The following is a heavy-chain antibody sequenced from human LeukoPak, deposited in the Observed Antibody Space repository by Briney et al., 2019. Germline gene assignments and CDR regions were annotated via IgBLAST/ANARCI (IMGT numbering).Heavy chain of an antibody. CDR2: ISSRGGSI. Sequence: GGSLRLSCAGSGFTFNNYEMIWVRQAPGKGLEWISYISSRGGSINYADSVKGRFTISRDNAKSSLFLQMNSLRAEDTAVYYCARIIFYHMDVGGRGTTVTVSS. CDR1: GFTFNNYE. D-gene: IGHD3-9*01. V-gene: IGHV3-48*03. CDR3: ARIIFYHMDV. J-gene: IGHJ6*03.